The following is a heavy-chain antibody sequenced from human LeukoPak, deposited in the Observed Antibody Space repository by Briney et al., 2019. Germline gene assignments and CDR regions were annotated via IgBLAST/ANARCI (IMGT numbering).Heavy chain of an antibody. CDR3: ARRFSDILTGYYFDY. Sequence: SETLSLTCTVSGGSISSSSYYWGWIRQPPGKGLEWIGSIYYSGSTYYNPSLKSRVTISVDTSKNQFSLKLSSVTAADTAVYYCARRFSDILTGYYFDYWGQGTLVTVSS. CDR2: IYYSGST. V-gene: IGHV4-39*01. D-gene: IGHD3-9*01. CDR1: GGSISSSSYY. J-gene: IGHJ4*02.